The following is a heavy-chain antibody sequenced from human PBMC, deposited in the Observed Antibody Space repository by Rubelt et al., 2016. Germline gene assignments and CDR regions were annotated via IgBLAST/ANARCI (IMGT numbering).Heavy chain of an antibody. J-gene: IGHJ4*02. V-gene: IGHV4-39*01. Sequence: PSETLSLTCTVSGGSISSSSYYWGWIRQPPGKGLEWIGSIYYSGSTYYNPSLKSRVTISVDTSKNQFSLRLSSVTAADTAVYYCARYLVAGIRVFDYWGQGALVTVSS. CDR2: IYYSGST. D-gene: IGHD6-19*01. CDR1: GGSISSSSYY. CDR3: ARYLVAGIRVFDY.